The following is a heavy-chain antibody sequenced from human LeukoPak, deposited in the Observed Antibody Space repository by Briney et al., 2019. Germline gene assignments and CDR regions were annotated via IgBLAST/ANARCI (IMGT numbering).Heavy chain of an antibody. CDR2: IYYSGSS. V-gene: IGHV4-31*03. D-gene: IGHD5-12*01. CDR3: ARTLSVAGAFDI. CDR1: GGSINNGGYY. J-gene: IGHJ3*02. Sequence: NTSQTLSLTCTVSGGSINNGGYYWSWIRQHPGKGLEWIGYIYYSGSSYYNPSLRSRVTISVDTSKNHFSLKLSSVTAADTAVYYCARTLSVAGAFDIWGQGTMVTVSS.